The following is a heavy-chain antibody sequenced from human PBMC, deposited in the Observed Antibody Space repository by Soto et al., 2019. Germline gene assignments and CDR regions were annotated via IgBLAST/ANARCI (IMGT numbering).Heavy chain of an antibody. CDR2: ISWNSGSI. D-gene: IGHD2-15*01. V-gene: IGHV3-9*01. CDR1: GSTFDDYA. J-gene: IGHJ3*02. Sequence: SLRLSGAASGSTFDDYAMHWVRQALGKGLEWDSGISWNSGSIDYADSVRGRFTISRDNAKNSLYLQMNSLRNEDTAFYYCAKDIVSLRAFDIWGQGTMVTVS. CDR3: AKDIVSLRAFDI.